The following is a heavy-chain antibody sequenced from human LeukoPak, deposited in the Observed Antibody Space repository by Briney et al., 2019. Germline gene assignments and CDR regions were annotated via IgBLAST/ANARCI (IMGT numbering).Heavy chain of an antibody. V-gene: IGHV4-31*03. CDR3: ARGAHYFDY. Sequence: SETLSLTCTVSGGSISSGGYYWSWIRRHSGKGLEWIGYIYYSGSTYYNPSLKSRVTISVGTSKNQFSLKLSSVTAADTAVYYCARGAHYFDYWGQGALVTVSS. J-gene: IGHJ4*02. CDR2: IYYSGST. CDR1: GGSISSGGYY.